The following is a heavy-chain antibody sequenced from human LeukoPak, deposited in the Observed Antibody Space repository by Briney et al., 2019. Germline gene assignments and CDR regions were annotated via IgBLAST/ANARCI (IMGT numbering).Heavy chain of an antibody. CDR1: GGSISNYY. V-gene: IGHV4-59*01. CDR3: ARGRFGELIFDY. D-gene: IGHD3-10*01. CDR2: IYYSGST. Sequence: PSETLSLTCTVSGGSISNYYWSWIRQPPGTGLEWIGYIYYSGSTNYNPSLKSRVTISIDTSKNQFSLKLSSVTAADTAVYYCARGRFGELIFDYWGQGTLVTVSS. J-gene: IGHJ4*02.